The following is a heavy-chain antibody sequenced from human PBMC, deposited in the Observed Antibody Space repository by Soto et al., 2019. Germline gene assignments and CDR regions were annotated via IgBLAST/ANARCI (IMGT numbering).Heavy chain of an antibody. CDR2: IYYRGST. V-gene: IGHV4-31*03. CDR1: GGSISSGGYY. J-gene: IGHJ3*02. Sequence: QVQLQESGPGLVKPSQTLSLTCTVSGGSISSGGYYWSWIRQHPGKGLEWIGYIYYRGSTYYNPSLKSRVTISVDTSKNQFSLKLSSVTAADTAVYYCARDEAKIQKGDAFDIWGQGTMVTVSS. CDR3: ARDEAKIQKGDAFDI. D-gene: IGHD5-18*01.